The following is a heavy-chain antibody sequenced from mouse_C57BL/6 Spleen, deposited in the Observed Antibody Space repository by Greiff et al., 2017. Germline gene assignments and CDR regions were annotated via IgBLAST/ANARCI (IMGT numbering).Heavy chain of an antibody. V-gene: IGHV1-78*01. CDR1: GYTFTDHT. D-gene: IGHD1-2*01. CDR3: ARPIDGQRGLDY. Sequence: QVQLQQSDAVLVKPGASVKISCKASGYTFTDHTIHWMKQRPEQGLEWIGYIYPRDGSTNYNEKFKGKATLTADKSTGTAYMQLIRLTSDDSAVYFCARPIDGQRGLDYWGQGTSVTVSS. J-gene: IGHJ4*01. CDR2: IYPRDGST.